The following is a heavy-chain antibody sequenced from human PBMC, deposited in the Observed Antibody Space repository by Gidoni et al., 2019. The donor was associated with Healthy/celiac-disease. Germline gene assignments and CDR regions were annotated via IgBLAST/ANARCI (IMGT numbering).Heavy chain of an antibody. V-gene: IGHV1-69*01. D-gene: IGHD3-16*02. J-gene: IGHJ6*02. Sequence: QVQLVQSGAEVKKPGSSVKVSCKASGGTFSSYAISWVRQAPGQGLEWMGGIIPILGTANYAQKCQGRVTITADESTSTAYMELSSLRSEDTAVYYCARAQTLEDDYIWGSYRPIGMDVWGQGTTVTVSS. CDR1: GGTFSSYA. CDR3: ARAQTLEDDYIWGSYRPIGMDV. CDR2: IIPILGTA.